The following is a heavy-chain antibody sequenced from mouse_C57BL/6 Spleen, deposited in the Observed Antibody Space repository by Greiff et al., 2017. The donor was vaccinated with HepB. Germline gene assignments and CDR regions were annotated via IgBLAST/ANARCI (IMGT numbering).Heavy chain of an antibody. D-gene: IGHD1-1*01. CDR3: ARVGHYGSSYGYFEV. V-gene: IGHV3-6*01. J-gene: IGHJ1*03. CDR1: GYSITSGYY. Sequence: EVKLMESGPGLVKPSQSLSLTCSVTGYSITSGYYWNWIRQVPGNKLEWMGYISYDGSNNYNPSLKNRISITRDTSKNQFFLKLNSVTTEDTATYDCARVGHYGSSYGYFEVWGTGTTVTVSS. CDR2: ISYDGSN.